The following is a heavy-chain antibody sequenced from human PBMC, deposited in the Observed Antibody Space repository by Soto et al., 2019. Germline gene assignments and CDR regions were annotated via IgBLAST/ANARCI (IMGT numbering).Heavy chain of an antibody. J-gene: IGHJ6*04. D-gene: IGHD2-15*01. Sequence: EVQLVESGGGLVQPGGSLRLSCAASGFSFSSYWMSWVRQAPGKGPECVANIKQDGSEKYYVDSVKGRFTISRDNAKNSLYLQMDSLRAEDTAVYSWAPAPTRALDVWGNGTTVTVAS. CDR1: GFSFSSYW. CDR2: IKQDGSEK. CDR3: APAPTRALDV. V-gene: IGHV3-7*01.